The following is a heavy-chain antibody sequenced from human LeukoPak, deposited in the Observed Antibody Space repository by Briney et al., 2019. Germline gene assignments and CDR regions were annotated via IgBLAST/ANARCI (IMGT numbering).Heavy chain of an antibody. Sequence: GTCLRLSCAASGFTFSDYGMHWVRQAPGKGLEWVAVISYDGSNKYYTDSVKGRFTISRDNSKNTLYLQMSSLRTEDTAVYYCTKDDAYRITLQACDIWGQGTAVTVSS. D-gene: IGHD1-26*01. J-gene: IGHJ3*02. V-gene: IGHV3-30*18. CDR3: TKDDAYRITLQACDI. CDR1: GFTFSDYG. CDR2: ISYDGSNK.